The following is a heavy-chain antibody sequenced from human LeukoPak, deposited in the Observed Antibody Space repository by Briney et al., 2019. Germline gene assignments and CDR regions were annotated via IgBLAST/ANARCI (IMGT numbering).Heavy chain of an antibody. CDR1: GGSISSYY. Sequence: SETLSLTCTVSGGSISSYYRSWIRQPPGKGLEWIGYIYYSGSTNYNPSLKSRVTISVDTSKNQFSLKLSSVTAADTAVYYCAREGPSLGYCSGGSCSGPDAFDIWGQGTMVTVSS. CDR3: AREGPSLGYCSGGSCSGPDAFDI. V-gene: IGHV4-59*01. J-gene: IGHJ3*02. CDR2: IYYSGST. D-gene: IGHD2-15*01.